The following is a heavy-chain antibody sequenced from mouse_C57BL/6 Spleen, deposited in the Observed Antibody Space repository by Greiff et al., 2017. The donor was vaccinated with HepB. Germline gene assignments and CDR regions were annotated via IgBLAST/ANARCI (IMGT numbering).Heavy chain of an antibody. CDR3: ASYYSKGYAMDY. Sequence: VQLQQSGPELVKPGASVKISCKASGYAFSSSWMNWVKQRPGKGLEWIGRIYPGDGDTNYNGKFKGKATLTADKSSSTAYMQLSSLTSEDSAVYFCASYYSKGYAMDYWGQGTSVTVSS. CDR1: GYAFSSSW. J-gene: IGHJ4*01. D-gene: IGHD2-5*01. V-gene: IGHV1-82*01. CDR2: IYPGDGDT.